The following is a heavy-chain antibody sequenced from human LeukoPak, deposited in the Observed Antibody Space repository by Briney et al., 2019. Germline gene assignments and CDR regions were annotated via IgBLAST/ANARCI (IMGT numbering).Heavy chain of an antibody. D-gene: IGHD5-18*01. V-gene: IGHV4-4*02. CDR1: GGSISSSNW. J-gene: IGHJ6*03. CDR2: IYYSGST. Sequence: SETLSLTCAVSGGSISSSNWWSWVRQPPGKGLEWIGYIYYSGSTNYNPSLKSRVTISVDTSKNQFSLKLSSVTAADTAVYYCARVDTAREDYYYYYYMDVWGKGTTVTVSS. CDR3: ARVDTAREDYYYYYYMDV.